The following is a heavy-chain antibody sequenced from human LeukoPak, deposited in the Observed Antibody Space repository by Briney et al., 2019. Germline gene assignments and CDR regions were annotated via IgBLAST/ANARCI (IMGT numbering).Heavy chain of an antibody. Sequence: GGSLRLSCAASGFTVSANYMTWVRQAPGKGLEWVSVIYSDGTTYYADSVKGRFTISRDNSKDTLYLQMHSLRAEDTAVYYCARLHSEWLFVFDLWGQGTLVTVSS. J-gene: IGHJ4*02. CDR1: GFTVSANY. V-gene: IGHV3-53*01. D-gene: IGHD3-3*01. CDR2: IYSDGTT. CDR3: ARLHSEWLFVFDL.